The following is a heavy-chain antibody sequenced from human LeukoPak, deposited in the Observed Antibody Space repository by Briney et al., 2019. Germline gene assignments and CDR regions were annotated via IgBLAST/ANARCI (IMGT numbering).Heavy chain of an antibody. CDR3: ARRGNFHPYYFDY. CDR2: IYYSGST. Sequence: GSLRLSCAASGFTFNNNAMSWVRQPPGKGLEWIGYIYYSGSTNYNPSLKSRVTISVDTSKNQFSLSLSSVTAADTAVYYCARRGNFHPYYFDYWGQGTLVTVSS. D-gene: IGHD1-26*01. J-gene: IGHJ4*02. V-gene: IGHV4-59*08. CDR1: GFTFNNNA.